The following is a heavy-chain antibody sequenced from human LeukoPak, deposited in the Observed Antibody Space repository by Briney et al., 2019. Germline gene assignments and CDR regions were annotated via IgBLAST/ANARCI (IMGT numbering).Heavy chain of an antibody. CDR1: GYSISSGYY. D-gene: IGHD6-19*01. CDR2: IYHSGST. Sequence: SETLSLTCTVSGYSISSGYYWGWIRQPPGEGLGWIGSIYHSGSTYYNPSLKSRVTISVDTSKNQFSLKLSSVTAADTAVYYCAYSSGWLRGAFDIWGQGAMVTVSS. V-gene: IGHV4-38-2*02. J-gene: IGHJ3*02. CDR3: AYSSGWLRGAFDI.